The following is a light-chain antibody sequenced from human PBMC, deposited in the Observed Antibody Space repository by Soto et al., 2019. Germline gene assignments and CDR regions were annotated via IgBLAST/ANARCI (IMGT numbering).Light chain of an antibody. J-gene: IGKJ1*01. CDR2: WAS. CDR1: QSVLYSLNNKNY. V-gene: IGKV4-1*01. Sequence: DIVMTQSPDSLAVSLGERATFNCKSSQSVLYSLNNKNYLAWYQQKPGQPPKLLIYWASTRESGVPDRFSGSGSGTDFTLTISSLQAEDVAVYYCQQYYSTPWTFGQGTKVEI. CDR3: QQYYSTPWT.